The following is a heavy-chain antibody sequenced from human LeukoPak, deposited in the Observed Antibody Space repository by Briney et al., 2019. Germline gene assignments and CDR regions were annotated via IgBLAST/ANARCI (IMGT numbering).Heavy chain of an antibody. V-gene: IGHV4-38-2*01. CDR3: ARNISLGRDTTMVTVFDY. Sequence: SETLSLTCAVSGYSISSGYYWGWIRQPPGKGLEWIGSIYHSGSTVYSPSLKSRVTISVDTSKNQFSLRLNSVTAADTAVYYCARNISLGRDTTMVTVFDYWGHGTLATVSS. D-gene: IGHD5-18*01. CDR1: GYSISSGYY. J-gene: IGHJ4*01. CDR2: IYHSGST.